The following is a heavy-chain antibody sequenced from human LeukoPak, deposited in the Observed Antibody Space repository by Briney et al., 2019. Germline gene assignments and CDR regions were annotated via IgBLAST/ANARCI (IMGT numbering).Heavy chain of an antibody. CDR3: ARGGYGGFFDY. CDR2: SYHSGST. J-gene: IGHJ4*02. Sequence: SQTLSLTCAVSGGSISSGGHSWSWIRQPPGKGLEWIGYSYHSGSTYYNPSLKSRVTISVDRSKNQFSLKLSSVTAADTAVYYCARGGYGGFFDYWGQGTLVTVSS. CDR1: GGSISSGGHS. V-gene: IGHV4-30-2*01. D-gene: IGHD6-25*01.